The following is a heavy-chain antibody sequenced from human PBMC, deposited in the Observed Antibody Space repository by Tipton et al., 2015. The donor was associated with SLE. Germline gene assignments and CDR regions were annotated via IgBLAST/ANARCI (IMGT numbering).Heavy chain of an antibody. V-gene: IGHV4-59*11. J-gene: IGHJ4*01. Sequence: TLSLTCTVSGDSLSRHYWNWIRQTPGKGLEWIGYIYYSRDTNYNPSLESRVTISIDTSKNQLSLKLTSVTAADTAVYYCARGSVVADDYWGQGTLVTVSS. CDR3: ARGSVVADDY. D-gene: IGHD2-15*01. CDR2: IYYSRDT. CDR1: GDSLSRHY.